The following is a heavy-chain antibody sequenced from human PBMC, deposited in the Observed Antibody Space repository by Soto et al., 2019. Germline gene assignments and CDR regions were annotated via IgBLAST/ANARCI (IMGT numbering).Heavy chain of an antibody. CDR2: ISAYNGYT. J-gene: IGHJ6*02. CDR1: GYTFSSYG. D-gene: IGHD3-16*01. V-gene: IGHV1-18*01. Sequence: QVPLVQSGAEVKKPGASVMVSCETSGYTFSSYGISWVRQAPGQGPDWMGWISAYNGYTDYAQKFQGRVTVTTDASTSTAYMELRSLRSDDTAVYYCARGLLRGKGGMDVWGQGTTVTVSS. CDR3: ARGLLRGKGGMDV.